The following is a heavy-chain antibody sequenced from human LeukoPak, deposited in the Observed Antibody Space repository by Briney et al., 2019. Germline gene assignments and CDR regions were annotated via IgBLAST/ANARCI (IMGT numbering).Heavy chain of an antibody. CDR3: ARGSCSSSSCYERLNGLDV. CDR1: GFTFSNYD. CDR2: FHTAGDT. D-gene: IGHD2-2*01. V-gene: IGHV3-13*01. J-gene: IGHJ6*02. Sequence: GGSLRLSCAASGFTFSNYDMHWVRQATGKGLQWVSAFHTAGDTHYSGSVKGRFATSRENAKNSFYLQMNNLRAGDTAVYYCARGSCSSSSCYERLNGLDVWGQGTPVTVSS.